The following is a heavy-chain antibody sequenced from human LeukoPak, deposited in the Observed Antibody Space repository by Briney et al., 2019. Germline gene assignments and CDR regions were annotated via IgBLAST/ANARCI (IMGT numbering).Heavy chain of an antibody. CDR3: ARAAQYYDFWSGKLGSWFDP. CDR1: GYTFTSYY. D-gene: IGHD3-3*01. J-gene: IGHJ5*02. V-gene: IGHV1-46*01. Sequence: ASVKVSCKASGYTFTSYYMHWVRQAPGQGLECMGIINPSGGSTSYAQKFQGRVTMTRDMSTSTVYMELSSLRSEDTAVYYCARAAQYYDFWSGKLGSWFDPWGQGTLVTVSS. CDR2: INPSGGST.